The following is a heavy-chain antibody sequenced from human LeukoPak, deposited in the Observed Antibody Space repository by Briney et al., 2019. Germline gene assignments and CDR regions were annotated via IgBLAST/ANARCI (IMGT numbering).Heavy chain of an antibody. Sequence: PGGSLRLSCAASGFTFSSYAMSWVRQAPGKGLEWVSAISGSGGSTYYADSVKGRFTISRDNSKNTLYLQMNSLRAEDTAVYYCVKALAPVFYFDYWGQGTLVTVSS. D-gene: IGHD3-16*01. CDR1: GFTFSSYA. J-gene: IGHJ4*02. CDR3: VKALAPVFYFDY. V-gene: IGHV3-23*01. CDR2: ISGSGGST.